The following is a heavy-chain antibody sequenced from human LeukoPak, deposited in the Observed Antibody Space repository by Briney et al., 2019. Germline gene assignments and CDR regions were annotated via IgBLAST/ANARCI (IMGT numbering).Heavy chain of an antibody. CDR2: IYNSGST. Sequence: SQSLSLAWTVSGASTSSYYSSWVRPPPGKGLEWVGDIYNSGSTNSKPSLKRGVTISVDPSTNQFSPQLSSVTAADTAVYYCCSSGWYQSYYYYYGMDVWGQGTTVTVSS. D-gene: IGHD6-19*01. CDR3: CSSGWYQSYYYYYGMDV. J-gene: IGHJ6*02. CDR1: GASTSSYY. V-gene: IGHV4-59*08.